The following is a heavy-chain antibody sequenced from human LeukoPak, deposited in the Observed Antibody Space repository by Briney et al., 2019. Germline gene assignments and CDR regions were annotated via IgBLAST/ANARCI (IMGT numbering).Heavy chain of an antibody. CDR3: ARVYYGSGSYHWFDP. Sequence: SETLSLTCAVSGYSISSGYYWGWIRQPPGKGLEWIGYIYYSGSTYYNPSLKSRVTISVDTSKNQFSLKLSSLTAADTAVYYCARVYYGSGSYHWFDPWGQGTLVTVSS. D-gene: IGHD3-10*01. CDR1: GYSISSGYY. V-gene: IGHV4-30-4*08. J-gene: IGHJ5*02. CDR2: IYYSGST.